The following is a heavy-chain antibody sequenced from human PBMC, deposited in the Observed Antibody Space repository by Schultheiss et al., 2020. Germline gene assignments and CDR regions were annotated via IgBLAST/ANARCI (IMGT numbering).Heavy chain of an antibody. D-gene: IGHD1-26*01. CDR2: IYHSGST. V-gene: IGHV4-4*02. CDR3: ARAEWELLTPLYFDY. Sequence: SETLSLTCAVSGGSISSSNWWSWVRQPPGKGLEWIGEIYHSGSTNYNPSLKSRVTISVDTSKNQFSLKLSSVTAADTAVYYCARAEWELLTPLYFDYWGQGTLVTVAS. J-gene: IGHJ4*02. CDR1: GGSISSSNW.